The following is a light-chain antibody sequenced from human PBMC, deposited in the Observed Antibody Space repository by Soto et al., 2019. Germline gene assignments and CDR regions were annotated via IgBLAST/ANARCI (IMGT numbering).Light chain of an antibody. Sequence: QSLLTQPPSVSLAPGQRVTISCTGSSSNIGAGYDGHWYQQLPGTAPKLLIYGNSNRPSGVPDRFSGSKSGTSASLAITGLQAEDEADYYCQSYDSSLSKYVFGTGTKVTVL. CDR1: SSNIGAGYD. J-gene: IGLJ1*01. V-gene: IGLV1-40*01. CDR2: GNS. CDR3: QSYDSSLSKYV.